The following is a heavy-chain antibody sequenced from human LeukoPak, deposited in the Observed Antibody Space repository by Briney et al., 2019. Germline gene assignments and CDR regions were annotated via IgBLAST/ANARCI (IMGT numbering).Heavy chain of an antibody. J-gene: IGHJ4*02. CDR1: GFTFSSYA. Sequence: GGSLRLSCAASGFTFSSYAMHWVRRAPGKGLEWVAVISYDGSNKYYADSVKGRFTISRDNSKNTLYLQMNSLRAEDTAVYYCAREARTTVVTEGGFDYWGQGTLVTVSS. V-gene: IGHV3-30*01. D-gene: IGHD4-23*01. CDR3: AREARTTVVTEGGFDY. CDR2: ISYDGSNK.